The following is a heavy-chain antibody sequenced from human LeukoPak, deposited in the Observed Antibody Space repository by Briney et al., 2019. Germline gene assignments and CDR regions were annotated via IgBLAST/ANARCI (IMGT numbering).Heavy chain of an antibody. Sequence: ASLKLSCKAPGYTFTSYDINWERQATGQGLEWMGWMDPNSGNTGYAQKFQGRVTMTRNTSISTAYMELSSLRSEDTAVYYCARGKGYTVTPYYYYYYYMDVWGKGTTVTISS. D-gene: IGHD4-17*01. CDR1: GYTFTSYD. J-gene: IGHJ6*03. CDR3: ARGKGYTVTPYYYYYYYMDV. V-gene: IGHV1-8*01. CDR2: MDPNSGNT.